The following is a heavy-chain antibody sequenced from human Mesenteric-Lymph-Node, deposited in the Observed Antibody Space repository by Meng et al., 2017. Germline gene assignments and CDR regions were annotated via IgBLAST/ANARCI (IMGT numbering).Heavy chain of an antibody. CDR3: ARLDQALDY. V-gene: IGHV4-61*01. CDR1: GGSVSSCSYY. D-gene: IGHD3-9*01. J-gene: IGHJ4*02. CDR2: IYYSGST. Sequence: QSRESGPGRVRPSETLSLTCTVSGGSVSSCSYYWSWIRQPPGKGLEWIGYIYYSGSTNYNPSLKSRVTISVDTSKNQFSLNLKSMTAADTAVYYCARLDQALDYWGQGTLVTVSS.